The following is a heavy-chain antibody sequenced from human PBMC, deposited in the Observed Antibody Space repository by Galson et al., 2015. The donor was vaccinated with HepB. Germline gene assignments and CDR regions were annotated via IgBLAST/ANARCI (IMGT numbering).Heavy chain of an antibody. Sequence: SVKVSCKASGYTFTSYYMHWVRQAPRQGLEWMGIINPSGGSTTYAQKFQGRVTMTRDTSTSTVYMELSSLRSEDTAVYYCARVWGSYGAFDIWGQGTMVIASS. V-gene: IGHV1-46*01. CDR2: INPSGGST. CDR3: ARVWGSYGAFDI. J-gene: IGHJ3*02. D-gene: IGHD3-16*01. CDR1: GYTFTSYY.